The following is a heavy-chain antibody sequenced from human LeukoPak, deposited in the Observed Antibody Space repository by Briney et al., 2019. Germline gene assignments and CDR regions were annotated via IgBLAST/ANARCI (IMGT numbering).Heavy chain of an antibody. CDR1: GGSISNTTYY. CDR3: ARWVERPKAFDI. V-gene: IGHV4-39*07. Sequence: SETLSLTCTVSGGSISNTTYYWGWIRQPPGKGLEWIGTISYTGVTYYNPSLERRVTISIDTSKKQFFLKLSSVTAADTAVFYCARWVERPKAFDIWGQGTKVTVSS. CDR2: ISYTGVT. D-gene: IGHD1-1*01. J-gene: IGHJ3*02.